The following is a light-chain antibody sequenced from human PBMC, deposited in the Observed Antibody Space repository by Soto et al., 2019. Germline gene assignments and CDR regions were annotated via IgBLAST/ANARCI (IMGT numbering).Light chain of an antibody. CDR3: AAWDDSLNGRYV. V-gene: IGLV1-44*01. CDR1: SSDVGGYNY. Sequence: QSVLTQPPSASGSPGQSVTISCTGTSSDVGGYNYVSWYQQHPGTAPKLLIYSNNQRPSGVPDRFSGSKSGTSASLAISGLQSEDEADYYCAAWDDSLNGRYVFGTGTRSPS. CDR2: SNN. J-gene: IGLJ1*01.